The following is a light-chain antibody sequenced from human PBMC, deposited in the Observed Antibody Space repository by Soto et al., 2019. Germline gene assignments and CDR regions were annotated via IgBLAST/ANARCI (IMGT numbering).Light chain of an antibody. CDR2: AAS. V-gene: IGKV1-39*01. CDR1: QSISIY. Sequence: DIQMTQSPSSLSSSVGDRFTITCLASQSISIYLNWYQQKPGKAPKLLIYAASSLQSGVPSRFSGSGSGTDFTLTISSLQPEDFATYYCQQSYSTPITFGQGTRLEIK. CDR3: QQSYSTPIT. J-gene: IGKJ5*01.